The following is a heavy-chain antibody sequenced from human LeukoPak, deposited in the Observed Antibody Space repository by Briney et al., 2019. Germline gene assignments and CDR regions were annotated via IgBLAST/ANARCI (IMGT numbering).Heavy chain of an antibody. CDR3: ATLNPTVAFTMDY. CDR1: GGSISSSNW. J-gene: IGHJ4*02. V-gene: IGHV4-4*02. CDR2: IFHSGST. D-gene: IGHD6-19*01. Sequence: PSETLSLTCAVSGGSISSSNWWSWVRQPPGKGLEWIGEIFHSGSTNYNPSLKNRVTISVDKSKNHFSLELSSVTAADTAVYYCATLNPTVAFTMDYWGQGTLVTVSS.